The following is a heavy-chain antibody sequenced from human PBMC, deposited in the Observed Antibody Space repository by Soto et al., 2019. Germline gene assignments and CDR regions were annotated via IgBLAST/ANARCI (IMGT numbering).Heavy chain of an antibody. CDR2: IYDGGST. CDR1: GGSISNVNDC. J-gene: IGHJ4*02. Sequence: QVQLQESGPGLVKPSETLSLTCTVSGGSISNVNDCWSWIRQSPDKGLEWIGHIYDGGSTYNNPSLTSPVTISLDTSKNHLALKLSSVTVAATAVYYRARGPSGAKVDYWGQGPLVSVSS. CDR3: ARGPSGAKVDY. D-gene: IGHD3-16*01. V-gene: IGHV4-30-4*01.